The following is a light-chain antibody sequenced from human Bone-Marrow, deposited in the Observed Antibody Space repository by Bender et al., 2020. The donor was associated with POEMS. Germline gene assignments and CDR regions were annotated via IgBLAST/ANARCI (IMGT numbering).Light chain of an antibody. CDR2: EVT. V-gene: IGLV2-14*02. J-gene: IGLJ2*01. CDR1: SSGVGIYGL. CDR3: SSYTSSSTVV. Sequence: QSVLTQPASVSGSPGQSITISCTETSSGVGIYGLVSWYQQLPGKAPQLLIFEVTKRPSGVSDRFSGSKSGNTASLTISWLQAEDDADYYCSSYTSSSTVVFGGGTKLTVL.